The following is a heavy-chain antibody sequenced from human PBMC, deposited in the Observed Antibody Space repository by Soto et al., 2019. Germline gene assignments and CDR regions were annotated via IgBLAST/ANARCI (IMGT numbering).Heavy chain of an antibody. CDR1: GYIFTTSA. Sequence: QIQLVQSGAEVKKPGASVRVSCMTSGYIFTTSAMHWVRLAPGQRLEWLGWINTGNGNTQYSQNFQGRVTITRDTSAKRACMELSSLRSEDTAVYYCARDRATGFGSVVRRNWLDPWGQGTLVTVSS. J-gene: IGHJ5*02. D-gene: IGHD2-15*01. CDR3: ARDRATGFGSVVRRNWLDP. CDR2: INTGNGNT. V-gene: IGHV1-3*04.